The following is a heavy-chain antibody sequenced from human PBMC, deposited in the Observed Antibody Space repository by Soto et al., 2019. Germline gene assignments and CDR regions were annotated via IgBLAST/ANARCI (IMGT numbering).Heavy chain of an antibody. V-gene: IGHV3-23*01. CDR1: GFTFGNYF. J-gene: IGHJ6*02. CDR2: ISSNGGRT. D-gene: IGHD1-1*01. CDR3: AKDLHWYGMDV. Sequence: PGGSLRLSCAASGFTFGNYFMNWVRQAPGKGLEWVSDISSNGGRTHYADSVRGRFTISRDNSRNTLYLQMSSLRAEDTALHYCAKDLHWYGMDVWGQGTTVTVSS.